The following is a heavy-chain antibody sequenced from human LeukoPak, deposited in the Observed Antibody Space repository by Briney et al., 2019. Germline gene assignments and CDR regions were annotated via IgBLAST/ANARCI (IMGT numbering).Heavy chain of an antibody. CDR3: ARAPYSSSWYFDY. CDR2: IYSGGST. CDR1: GFTVSSSY. J-gene: IGHJ4*02. V-gene: IGHV3-66*01. Sequence: PGGSLRLSCAASGFTVSSSYMTWARQAPGKGLEWVSVIYSGGSTHYAGSVKGRFTISRDNSKNTVYLQMNSLRAEDTAVYYCARAPYSSSWYFDYWGQGTLVTVSS. D-gene: IGHD6-13*01.